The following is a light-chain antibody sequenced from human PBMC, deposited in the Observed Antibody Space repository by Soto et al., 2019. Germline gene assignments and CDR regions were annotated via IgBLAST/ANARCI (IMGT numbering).Light chain of an antibody. CDR1: QPISNN. CDR2: ASS. V-gene: IGKV1-39*01. J-gene: IGKJ5*01. Sequence: DLQMTQSPSSLSASVGDRVTITCRASQPISNNLNWYQQRPGKPPNLLIYASSSVQRGVPPRFSGAGSGTDFTLTISSLQPEDFAIYCCQQTDSTPFTFGQGTRLEIK. CDR3: QQTDSTPFT.